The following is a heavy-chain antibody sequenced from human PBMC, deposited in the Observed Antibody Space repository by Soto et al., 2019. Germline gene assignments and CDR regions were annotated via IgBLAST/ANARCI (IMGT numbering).Heavy chain of an antibody. Sequence: GGSLRLSCAAPGVIFSNFGMHWVRQAPGKGLEWVGIIWHDGSNKYYADSVEGRFTISRDNSKNTVYLQMNSLRGEDTGIYYCAGFYVAAGAAPLEYWGQGTLVTVSS. J-gene: IGHJ4*02. D-gene: IGHD1-26*01. V-gene: IGHV3-33*01. CDR3: AGFYVAAGAAPLEY. CDR2: IWHDGSNK. CDR1: GVIFSNFG.